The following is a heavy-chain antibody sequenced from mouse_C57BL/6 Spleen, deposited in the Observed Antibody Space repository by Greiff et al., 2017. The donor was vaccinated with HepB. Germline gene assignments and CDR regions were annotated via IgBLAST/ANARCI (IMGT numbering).Heavy chain of an antibody. CDR3: AIEGAYGHYFDY. J-gene: IGHJ2*01. CDR2: IHPSDSDT. V-gene: IGHV1-74*01. Sequence: QVQLQQPGAELVKPGASVKVSCKASGYTFTSYWMHWVKQRPGQGLEWIGRIHPSDSDTNYNQKFKGKDTLTVDKSSSTAYMQLSSPTSEDSAVYYCAIEGAYGHYFDYWGQGTTLTVSS. CDR1: GYTFTSYW. D-gene: IGHD1-1*02.